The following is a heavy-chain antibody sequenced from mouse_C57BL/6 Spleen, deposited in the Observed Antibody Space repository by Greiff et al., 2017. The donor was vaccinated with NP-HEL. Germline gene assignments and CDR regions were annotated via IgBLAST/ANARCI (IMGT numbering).Heavy chain of an antibody. D-gene: IGHD1-1*01. Sequence: EVQLVESGGGLVQPGGSLKLFWAEEGGKCREEGRAGGREAPRPVPSFLSFISPLAYIIYYADTVTGRFTISRENAKNTLYLEMSSLRSEDTAMYYCARDYGSPGLFDVWGTGTTVTVSS. CDR2: ISPLAYII. CDR3: ARDYGSPGLFDV. V-gene: IGHV5-15*01. CDR1: GGKCREEG. J-gene: IGHJ1*03.